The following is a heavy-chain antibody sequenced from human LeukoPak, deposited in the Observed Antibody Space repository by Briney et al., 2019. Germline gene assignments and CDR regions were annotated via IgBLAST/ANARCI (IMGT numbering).Heavy chain of an antibody. Sequence: PSETLSLTCTVSGGSISSYYWSWIRQPPGKGLEWIGYIYYSGSTNYNPSLKSRVTISVDTSKNQFSLKLSSVTAADTAVYYCARSSGYCSGGSCYLIFDYWGQGTLVTVPS. CDR3: ARSSGYCSGGSCYLIFDY. J-gene: IGHJ4*02. D-gene: IGHD2-15*01. CDR1: GGSISSYY. CDR2: IYYSGST. V-gene: IGHV4-59*01.